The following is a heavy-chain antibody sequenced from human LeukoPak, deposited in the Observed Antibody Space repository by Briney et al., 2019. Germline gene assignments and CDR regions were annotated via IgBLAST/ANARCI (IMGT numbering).Heavy chain of an antibody. CDR2: ISGSGGNT. J-gene: IGHJ4*02. CDR3: AKDPYDILTGTPLGDY. CDR1: GFTFSSYA. V-gene: IGHV3-23*01. Sequence: GGSLRLSCAASGFTFSSYAMHLVRQSPERGLECVSTISGSGGNTYYADSVKGRFTISRDKSKNTLYLQMNSLRAEDTAVYYCAKDPYDILTGTPLGDYWGQGTLVTVSS. D-gene: IGHD3-9*01.